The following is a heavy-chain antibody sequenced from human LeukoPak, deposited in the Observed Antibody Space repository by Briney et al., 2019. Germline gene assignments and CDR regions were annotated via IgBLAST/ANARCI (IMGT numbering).Heavy chain of an antibody. CDR3: ARGLIVVVPAATSVNWFDP. J-gene: IGHJ5*02. CDR2: INHSGST. D-gene: IGHD2-2*01. CDR1: GGSFSGYY. V-gene: IGHV4-34*01. Sequence: TSETLSLTCAVYGGSFSGYYWSWIRQPPGKGLEWIGEINHSGSTNYNPSLKSRVTISVDTSKNQFSLKLSSVTAADTAVYYCARGLIVVVPAATSVNWFDPWGQGTLVTASS.